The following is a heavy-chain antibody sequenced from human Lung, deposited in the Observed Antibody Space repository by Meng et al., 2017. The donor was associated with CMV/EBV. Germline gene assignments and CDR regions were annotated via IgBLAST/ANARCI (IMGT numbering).Heavy chain of an antibody. CDR1: GFTFSSYA. CDR2: IYSGGSST. V-gene: IGHV3-23*03. D-gene: IGHD2-2*01. CDR3: AKDRDCSSTSCSIRFDY. J-gene: IGHJ4*02. Sequence: GGSXRLXCAASGFTFSSYAMSWVRQAPGKGLEWVSVIYSGGSSTYYADSVKGRFTISRDNSKNTLYLQMNSLRAEDTAVYYCAKDRDCSSTSCSIRFDYXGQGXLVTVSS.